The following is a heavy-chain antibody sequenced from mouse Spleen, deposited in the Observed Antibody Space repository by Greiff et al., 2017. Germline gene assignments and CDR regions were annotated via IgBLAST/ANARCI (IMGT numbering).Heavy chain of an antibody. D-gene: IGHD2-3*01. CDR3: ASVDDGYGFDY. J-gene: IGHJ2*01. V-gene: IGHV3-6*01. Sequence: EVQLQQSGPGLVKPSQSLSLTCSVTGYSITSGYYWNWIRQFPGNKLEWMGYISYDGSNNYNPSLKNRISITRDTSKNQFFLKLNSVTTEDTATYYCASVDDGYGFDYWGQGTTLTVSS. CDR2: ISYDGSN. CDR1: GYSITSGYY.